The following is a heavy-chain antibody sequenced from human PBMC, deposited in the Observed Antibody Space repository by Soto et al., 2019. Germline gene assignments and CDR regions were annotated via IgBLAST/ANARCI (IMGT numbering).Heavy chain of an antibody. J-gene: IGHJ3*01. V-gene: IGHV3-74*01. CDR3: ARGDRGAFDL. CDR1: GFTFSYYW. CDR2: IHSDGSST. Sequence: EVQLVESGGGLVQPGESLRLSCAASGFTFSYYWMHWVRQAPGKGLVWVSRIHSDGSSTTYADFVKGRFTISRDNARNTLYLQMNSLRAEDTAVYYCARGDRGAFDLWGQGTVLTVSS. D-gene: IGHD1-26*01.